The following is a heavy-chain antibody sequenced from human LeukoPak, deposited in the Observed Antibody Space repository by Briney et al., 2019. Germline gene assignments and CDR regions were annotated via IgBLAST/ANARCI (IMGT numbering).Heavy chain of an antibody. J-gene: IGHJ4*02. CDR2: IIPIFGTA. CDR1: GGTFSSYA. CDR3: ASGDYYDSSYFDY. D-gene: IGHD3-22*01. V-gene: IGHV1-69*05. Sequence: SVKVSCKASGGTFSSYAISWVRQAPGQGLELMGRIIPIFGTANYAQKFQGRVTITTDESTSTAYMELSSLRSEDTAVYYCASGDYYDSSYFDYWGQGTLVTVSP.